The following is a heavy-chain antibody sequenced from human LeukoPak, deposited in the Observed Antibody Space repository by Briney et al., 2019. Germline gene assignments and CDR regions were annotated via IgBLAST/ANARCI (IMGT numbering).Heavy chain of an antibody. CDR2: INPSGGST. CDR3: ARGSLTHRELDY. V-gene: IGHV1-46*01. J-gene: IGHJ4*02. Sequence: ASVKVSCKASGYTFTNNYMHWMRQAPGQGLEWMGIINPSGGSTSYAQNFQGRVTISVDTSKNQFPLKLSSVTAADTAVYYCARGSLTHRELDYWGQGTLVTVSS. CDR1: GYTFTNNY.